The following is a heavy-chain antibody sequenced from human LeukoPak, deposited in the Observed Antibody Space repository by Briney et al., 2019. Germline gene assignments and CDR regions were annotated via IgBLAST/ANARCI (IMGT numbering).Heavy chain of an antibody. CDR3: AKAGVEVSGFDY. J-gene: IGHJ4*02. CDR2: ISYDGSNK. D-gene: IGHD5-24*01. CDR1: GFTFSSYG. V-gene: IGHV3-30*18. Sequence: PGGSLRLSCAASGFTFSSYGMHWVRQAPGKGLEWVAVISYDGSNKYYADSVKGRFTISRDNSKNTLYLQMNSLRAEDTAVYYCAKAGVEVSGFDYWGQGTLVTVSS.